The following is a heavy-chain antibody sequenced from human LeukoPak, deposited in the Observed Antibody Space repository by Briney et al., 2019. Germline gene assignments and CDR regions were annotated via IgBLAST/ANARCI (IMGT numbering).Heavy chain of an antibody. Sequence: PSETLSLTCAVSGGSISSCNWWSWVRQPPGKGLEWIGEINHSGSTNYNPSLKSRVTISVDTSKNQFSLKLSSVTAADTAVYYCARRGPGIDILTGYAHYYYMDVWGKGTTVTISS. V-gene: IGHV4-4*02. CDR2: INHSGST. CDR1: GGSISSCNW. CDR3: ARRGPGIDILTGYAHYYYMDV. J-gene: IGHJ6*03. D-gene: IGHD3-9*01.